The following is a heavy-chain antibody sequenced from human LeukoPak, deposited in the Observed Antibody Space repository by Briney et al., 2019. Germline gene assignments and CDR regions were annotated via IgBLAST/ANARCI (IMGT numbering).Heavy chain of an antibody. V-gene: IGHV3-43*02. CDR2: ISGDGGST. CDR1: GFTFDDYA. D-gene: IGHD6-19*01. CDR3: AKGPRIAVAARGRYYYGMDV. Sequence: GGSLRLSCAASGFTFDDYAMHWVRQAPGKGLEWVCLISGDGGSTYYADSVKGRFTISRDNSKNSLYLQMNSLRTEDTALYYCAKGPRIAVAARGRYYYGMDVWGQGTTVTVSS. J-gene: IGHJ6*02.